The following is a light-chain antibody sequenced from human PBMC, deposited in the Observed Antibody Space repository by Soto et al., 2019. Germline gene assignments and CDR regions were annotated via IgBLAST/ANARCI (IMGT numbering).Light chain of an antibody. CDR2: GTS. V-gene: IGKV3-20*01. CDR3: ERFGTSPPWT. Sequence: EIVLTQSPGTLSLSTGERSTLSCRASQSLSSSYLAWYQQKPGQAPRLLIYGTSIRATGIPDRFSGSGSGTDFTLTITRLEPEDFAVYYCERFGTSPPWTFGQGTKVDIK. J-gene: IGKJ1*01. CDR1: QSLSSSY.